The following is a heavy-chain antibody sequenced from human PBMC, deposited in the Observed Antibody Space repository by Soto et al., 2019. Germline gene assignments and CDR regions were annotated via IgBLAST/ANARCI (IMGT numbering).Heavy chain of an antibody. CDR1: GFTFSSYG. Sequence: QVQLVESGGGVVQPGRSLRLSCAASGFTFSSYGMHWVRQAPGKGLEWVAVISYDGSNKYYADSVKGRFTISRDNSKNTLYLQMNSLRAEATAVYYCAKDRGYCSSTSCYWSYYFDYWGQGTLVTVSS. V-gene: IGHV3-30*18. J-gene: IGHJ4*02. CDR2: ISYDGSNK. D-gene: IGHD2-2*01. CDR3: AKDRGYCSSTSCYWSYYFDY.